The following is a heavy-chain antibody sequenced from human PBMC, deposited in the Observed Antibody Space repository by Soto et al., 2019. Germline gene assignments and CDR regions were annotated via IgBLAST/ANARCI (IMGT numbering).Heavy chain of an antibody. CDR3: ARPSDRYSGSYYWYFDY. D-gene: IGHD1-26*01. V-gene: IGHV1-69*13. CDR2: IIPIFGTA. J-gene: IGHJ4*02. CDR1: GGTFSSYA. Sequence: SVKVSCKASGGTFSSYAISWVRQAPGQGLEWMGGIIPIFGTANYAQKFQGRVTITADESTSTAYMELSSLRSEDTAVYYCARPSDRYSGSYYWYFDYWGQGXLVTVYS.